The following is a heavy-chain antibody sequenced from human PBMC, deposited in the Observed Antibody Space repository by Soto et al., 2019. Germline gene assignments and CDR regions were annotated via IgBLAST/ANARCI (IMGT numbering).Heavy chain of an antibody. Sequence: QVRLVESGGGVVEPGRSLRLSCVASGSTINRFGMEWVRQAPGKGLEWVALISSDGRNEYYSDSVKGRFTISRDMSKNTVYLQMNSLRVEDTAVYYCASVADYWGQGTLVTVSS. V-gene: IGHV3-30*03. D-gene: IGHD2-21*01. CDR3: ASVADY. CDR1: GSTINRFG. J-gene: IGHJ4*02. CDR2: ISSDGRNE.